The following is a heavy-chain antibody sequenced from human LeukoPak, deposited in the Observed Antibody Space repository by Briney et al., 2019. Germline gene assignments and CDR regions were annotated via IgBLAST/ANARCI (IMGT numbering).Heavy chain of an antibody. Sequence: PSETLSLTCTVSGGSISSYYWSWIRQPAGKGLEWIGRIYTSGSTNYNPSLKSRVTMSVDTSKNQFSLKLSSVTAADTAVYYCARNRRTDIVATIRYYYCYMDVWGKGTTVTVSS. CDR3: ARNRRTDIVATIRYYYCYMDV. J-gene: IGHJ6*03. CDR2: IYTSGST. D-gene: IGHD5-12*01. V-gene: IGHV4-4*07. CDR1: GGSISSYY.